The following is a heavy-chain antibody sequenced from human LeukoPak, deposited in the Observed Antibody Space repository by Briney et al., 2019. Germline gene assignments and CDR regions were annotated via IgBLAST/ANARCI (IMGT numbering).Heavy chain of an antibody. V-gene: IGHV4-59*01. CDR1: GGSISSYY. CDR3: ARESRGFGIDY. Sequence: SETLSLTCTVSGGSISSYYWSWIRQPPGKGLEWIGYIYYSGSTYYNPSLKSRVTISVDTSKNQFSLKLSSVTAADTAVYYCARESRGFGIDYWGQGTLVTVSS. D-gene: IGHD3-3*01. J-gene: IGHJ4*02. CDR2: IYYSGST.